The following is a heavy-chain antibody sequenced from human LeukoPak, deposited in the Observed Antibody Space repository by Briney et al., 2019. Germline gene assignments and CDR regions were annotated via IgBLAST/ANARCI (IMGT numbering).Heavy chain of an antibody. J-gene: IGHJ3*02. CDR1: GGSISSYY. CDR2: IYYSGST. D-gene: IGHD2-2*01. V-gene: IGHV4-39*07. Sequence: SETLSLTCTVSGGSISSYYWGWIRQPPGKGLEWIGSIYYSGSTYYNPSLKSRVTISVDTSKNQFSLKLSSVTAADTAVYYCPLGYCSSTSCPGAFDIWSQGTMVTVSS. CDR3: PLGYCSSTSCPGAFDI.